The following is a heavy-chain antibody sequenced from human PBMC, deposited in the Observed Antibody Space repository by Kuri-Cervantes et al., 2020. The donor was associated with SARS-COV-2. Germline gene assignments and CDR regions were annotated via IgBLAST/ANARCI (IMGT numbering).Heavy chain of an antibody. J-gene: IGHJ4*02. Sequence: ASVKVSCKASGYTFTSYYMHWVQQAPGQGLEWVGIINPSGGSTSYAQKFQGRVTMTRDTSTSTVYMELSSLRSEDTAVYYCARDVFPAYYYDSSGPTPGMWWGQGTLVTVSS. CDR3: ARDVFPAYYYDSSGPTPGMW. CDR1: GYTFTSYY. V-gene: IGHV1-46*01. D-gene: IGHD3-22*01. CDR2: INPSGGST.